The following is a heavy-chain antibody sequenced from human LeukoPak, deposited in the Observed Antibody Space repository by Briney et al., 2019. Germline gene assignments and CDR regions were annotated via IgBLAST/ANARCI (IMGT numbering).Heavy chain of an antibody. CDR1: GSSITSVSHY. CDR3: ARRWGSIVGVMYEY. CDR2: IYYTGST. Sequence: PSETLSLTCTISGSSITSVSHYWGWIRQPPGKGLDWIVDIYYTGSTYYSPSLRSRVTMSVHTSENQFSLRLNSVTAVDTAVYYCARRWGSIVGVMYEYWGQGTLVTVSS. V-gene: IGHV4-39*01. J-gene: IGHJ4*02. D-gene: IGHD3-16*01.